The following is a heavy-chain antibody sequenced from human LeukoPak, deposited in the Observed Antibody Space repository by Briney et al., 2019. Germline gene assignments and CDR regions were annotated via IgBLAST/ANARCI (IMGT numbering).Heavy chain of an antibody. CDR1: GYSFTSYW. J-gene: IGHJ4*02. V-gene: IGHV5-51*03. CDR2: IYPGDSDT. Sequence: PGESLTISCTGSGYSFTSYWIGWVRQMPGKGLEWMGIIYPGDSDTIYRPSFQGQVTISADKSISTAYLQWSSLKASDTAMYYCARRYSSSWYGYYFDYWGQGTLVTVSS. CDR3: ARRYSSSWYGYYFDY. D-gene: IGHD6-13*01.